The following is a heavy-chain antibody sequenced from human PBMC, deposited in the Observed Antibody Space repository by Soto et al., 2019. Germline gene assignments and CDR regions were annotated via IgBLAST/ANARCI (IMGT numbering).Heavy chain of an antibody. D-gene: IGHD5-12*01. CDR1: GFTFSSYA. J-gene: IGHJ4*02. V-gene: IGHV3-23*01. CDR3: AKDWRVATKPTAYFDY. Sequence: SLRLSCAASGFTFSSYAMSWVRQAPGKGLEWVSAISGSGGSTYYADSVKGRFTISRDNSKNTLYLQMNSLRAEDTAVYYCAKDWRVATKPTAYFDYWGQGTLVTVSS. CDR2: ISGSGGST.